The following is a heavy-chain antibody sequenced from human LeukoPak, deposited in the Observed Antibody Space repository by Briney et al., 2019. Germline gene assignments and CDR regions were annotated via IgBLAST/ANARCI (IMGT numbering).Heavy chain of an antibody. CDR2: IIPIFGTA. V-gene: IGHV1-69*06. CDR3: ARGMSPDYYYYMDV. CDR1: GGTLSSYA. Sequence: SVKVSCKASGGTLSSYAISWVRQAPGQGLEWMGGIIPIFGTANYAQKFQGRVTITADKSTSTAYMELSSLRSEDTAVYYCARGMSPDYYYYMDVWGKGTTVTVSS. D-gene: IGHD5/OR15-5a*01. J-gene: IGHJ6*03.